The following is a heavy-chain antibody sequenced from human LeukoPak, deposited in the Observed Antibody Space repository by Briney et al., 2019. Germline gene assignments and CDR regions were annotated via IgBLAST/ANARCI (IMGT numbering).Heavy chain of an antibody. Sequence: GGSLRLSCAASGFTFSSYWMHWVRQAPGKGLVWVSRINSDGSSTYYADSVKGRFTISRDNSKNTLYLQMNSLRAEDTAVYYCAKDRRYYDSSGYYNYWGQGTLVTVSS. V-gene: IGHV3-74*01. CDR1: GFTFSSYW. CDR2: INSDGSST. D-gene: IGHD3-22*01. J-gene: IGHJ4*02. CDR3: AKDRRYYDSSGYYNY.